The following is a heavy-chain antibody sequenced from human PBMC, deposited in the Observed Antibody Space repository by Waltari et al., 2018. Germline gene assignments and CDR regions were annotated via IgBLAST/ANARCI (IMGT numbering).Heavy chain of an antibody. CDR2: ISGSGGST. D-gene: IGHD1-26*01. V-gene: IGHV3-23*01. Sequence: EVQLLESGGGLVQPGGSLRLSCAASGFTFSSYALTWVRQAPGKGLECVSAISGSGGSTYYADSVKGRFTISRDNSKNTLYLQMNSLRAEDTAVYYCAKEGEWELLFTYFDYWGQGTLVTVSS. J-gene: IGHJ4*02. CDR3: AKEGEWELLFTYFDY. CDR1: GFTFSSYA.